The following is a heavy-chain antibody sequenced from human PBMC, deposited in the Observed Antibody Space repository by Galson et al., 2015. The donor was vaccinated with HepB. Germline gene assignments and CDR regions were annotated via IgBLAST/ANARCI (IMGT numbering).Heavy chain of an antibody. J-gene: IGHJ4*02. V-gene: IGHV1-18*04. D-gene: IGHD4-17*01. CDR1: GYTFTSYG. CDR2: ISAYNGNT. CDR3: ARILYGDYVFDY. Sequence: SVKVSCKASGYTFTSYGISWVRQAPGQGLEWMGWISAYNGNTNYAQKFQGRVTMTTDTSTSTAYMELRSLRSDDTAVYYCARILYGDYVFDYWGQGTLVTVSS.